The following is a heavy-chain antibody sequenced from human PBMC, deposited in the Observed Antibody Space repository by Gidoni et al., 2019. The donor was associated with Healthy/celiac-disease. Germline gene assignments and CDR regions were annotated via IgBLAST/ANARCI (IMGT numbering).Heavy chain of an antibody. D-gene: IGHD2-21*02. V-gene: IGHV3-49*05. CDR2: IRSKAYGGTT. J-gene: IGHJ4*02. CDR1: GFTFGDYA. CDR3: TSGDGGNSR. Sequence: EVQLVESGGGLVKQGRSLRLSCTASGFTFGDYAMSWFRQAPGKGREWVGFIRSKAYGGTTEYAASVKGRFTISRDDSKSIAYLQMNSLKTEDTAVYYCTSGDGGNSRWGQGTLVTVSS.